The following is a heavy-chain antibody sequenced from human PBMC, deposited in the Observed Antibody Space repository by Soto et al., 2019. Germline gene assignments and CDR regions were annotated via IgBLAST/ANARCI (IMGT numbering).Heavy chain of an antibody. V-gene: IGHV1-8*01. CDR2: MSPNSGNT. J-gene: IGHJ3*02. D-gene: IGHD3-9*01. CDR1: GYTFTSYD. CDR3: ARPTLRYFDWLPPHAFDI. Sequence: GASVKVSCKASGYTFTSYDINWVRQATGQGLEWMGWMSPNSGNTGYAQKFQGRVTMTRNTSISTAYMELSSLRSEDTAVYYCARPTLRYFDWLPPHAFDIWGQGTMVTVSS.